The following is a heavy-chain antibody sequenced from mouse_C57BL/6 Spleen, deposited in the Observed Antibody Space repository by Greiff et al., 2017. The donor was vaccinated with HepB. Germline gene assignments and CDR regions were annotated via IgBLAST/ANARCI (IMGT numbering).Heavy chain of an antibody. J-gene: IGHJ3*01. Sequence: DVQLQESGGGLVQPKGSLKLSCAASGFTFNTYAMHWVRQAPGKGLEWVARIRSKSSNYATYYADSVKDRFTISRDDSQSMLYLQMNNLKTEDTAMYSCVREDGDYGYYLACFAYWGQGTLVTVSA. CDR2: IRSKSSNYAT. D-gene: IGHD2-3*01. CDR1: GFTFNTYA. V-gene: IGHV10-3*01. CDR3: VREDGDYGYYLACFAY.